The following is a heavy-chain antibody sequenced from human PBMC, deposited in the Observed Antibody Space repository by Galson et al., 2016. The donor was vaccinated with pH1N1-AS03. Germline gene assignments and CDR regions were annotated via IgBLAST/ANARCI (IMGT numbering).Heavy chain of an antibody. CDR2: IIPIFGTP. CDR3: ARPRGWSGHDAFDI. D-gene: IGHD3-3*01. CDR1: GGTFSGFA. J-gene: IGHJ3*02. Sequence: SVKVSCKASGGTFSGFAISWVRQAPGQGLEWMGGIIPIFGTPNYAQKFQGRVTITADKSTFTAYMELSSLRSEDTAVYYCARPRGWSGHDAFDIWGQGTMVTVSS. V-gene: IGHV1-69*06.